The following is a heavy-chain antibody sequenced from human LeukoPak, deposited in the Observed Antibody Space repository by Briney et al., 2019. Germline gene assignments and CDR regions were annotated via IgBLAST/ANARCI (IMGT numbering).Heavy chain of an antibody. Sequence: SQTLSLTCTVSGGSISSGGYYWSWIRQHPGKGLEWIEYIYYSGSTYYNPSLKSRVTISVDTSKNQFSLKLSSVTAADTAVYYCASNRRDGYNFHWFDPWGQGTLVTVSS. CDR3: ASNRRDGYNFHWFDP. CDR1: GGSISSGGYY. V-gene: IGHV4-31*03. D-gene: IGHD5-12*01. J-gene: IGHJ5*02. CDR2: IYYSGST.